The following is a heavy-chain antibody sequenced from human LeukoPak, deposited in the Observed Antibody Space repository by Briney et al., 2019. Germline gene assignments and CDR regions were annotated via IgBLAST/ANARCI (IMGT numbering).Heavy chain of an antibody. V-gene: IGHV4-59*01. CDR3: ARVWSGSYSVGY. CDR1: GGSISSYC. D-gene: IGHD1-26*01. J-gene: IGHJ4*02. Sequence: SETLSLTCTVSGGSISSYCWSWIRQPPGKGLEWIGYIYYSGSTNYNPSLKSRVTISVDTSKNQFSLKLSSVTAAGTAVYYCARVWSGSYSVGYWGQGTLVTVSS. CDR2: IYYSGST.